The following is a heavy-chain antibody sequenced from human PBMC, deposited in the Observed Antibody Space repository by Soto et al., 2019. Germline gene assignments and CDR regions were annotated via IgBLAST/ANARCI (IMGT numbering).Heavy chain of an antibody. J-gene: IGHJ4*01. CDR3: ARDVLPLYSDPRDC. CDR2: ISFDGNTK. Sequence: GGSLRLSCVASGFAFRSHGMHWARQAPGKGPEWVAGISFDGNTKTYAESVRGRFSISRDNSNNTVYLQMTGLRGEDMAVYYCARDVLPLYSDPRDCWGHGTQVTVSS. CDR1: GFAFRSHG. V-gene: IGHV3-30*03. D-gene: IGHD4-4*01.